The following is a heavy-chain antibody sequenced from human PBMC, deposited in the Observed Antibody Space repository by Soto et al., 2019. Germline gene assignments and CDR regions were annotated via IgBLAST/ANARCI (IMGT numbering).Heavy chain of an antibody. Sequence: QLQLQESGPGLVKPSETLSLICTVSGGSISSSTYYWGWIRQPPGKGLVWIGNIYYSGSTYYNPSLKCRVTISVDTSKNQFSLKLGSVTAADTAMYFCARHARGSCYSWGQGTLVTVSS. CDR1: GGSISSSTYY. CDR2: IYYSGST. D-gene: IGHD2-15*01. CDR3: ARHARGSCYS. V-gene: IGHV4-39*01. J-gene: IGHJ4*02.